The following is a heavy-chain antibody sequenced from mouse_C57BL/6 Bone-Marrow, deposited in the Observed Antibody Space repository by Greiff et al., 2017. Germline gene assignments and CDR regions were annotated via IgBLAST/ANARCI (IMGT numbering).Heavy chain of an antibody. CDR3: AITPFFYDCDGRDYYAMDY. J-gene: IGHJ4*01. V-gene: IGHV1-74*01. D-gene: IGHD2-4*01. CDR1: GYTFTSYW. Sequence: QVQLQQPGAELVKPGASVKVSCKASGYTFTSYWMHWVKQRPGQGLEWIGMIHPSVSDTNYNQKFKGKATLTADKSSSTAYMQLSSLTSEDSAIYYCAITPFFYDCDGRDYYAMDYWGQGTSVTVSS. CDR2: IHPSVSDT.